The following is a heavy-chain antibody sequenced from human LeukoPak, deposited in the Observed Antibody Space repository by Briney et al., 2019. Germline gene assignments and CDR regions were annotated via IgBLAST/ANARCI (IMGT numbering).Heavy chain of an antibody. J-gene: IGHJ4*02. V-gene: IGHV4-59*08. Sequence: SETLSLTCTVSGGSISSYYWSWIRQPPGEGLEWIGYIYYSGSTNYNPSLKSRVTISVDTSKNQFSLKLSSVTAADTAVYYCARVSFWNGYSSGWYNFDYWGQGTLLTVSS. CDR3: ARVSFWNGYSSGWYNFDY. D-gene: IGHD6-19*01. CDR2: IYYSGST. CDR1: GGSISSYY.